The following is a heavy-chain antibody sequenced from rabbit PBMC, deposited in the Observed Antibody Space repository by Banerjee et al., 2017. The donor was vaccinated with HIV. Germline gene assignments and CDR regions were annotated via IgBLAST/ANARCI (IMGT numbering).Heavy chain of an antibody. CDR3: ARDTGSSFSSYGMDL. CDR2: IAGDSSGFT. V-gene: IGHV1S40*01. J-gene: IGHJ6*01. CDR1: GIDFSSSDY. D-gene: IGHD8-1*01. Sequence: QSLEESGGDLVKPGGTLTLTCTASGIDFSSSDYMCWVRQAPGKGLEWISCIAGDSSGFTYSATWAKGRFAISRTSSTTVTLQMTSLTVADTATYFCARDTGSSFSSYGMDLWGPGTFVTVS.